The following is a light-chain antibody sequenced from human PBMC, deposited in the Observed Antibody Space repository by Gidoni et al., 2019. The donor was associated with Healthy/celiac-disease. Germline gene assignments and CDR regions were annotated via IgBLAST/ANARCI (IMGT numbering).Light chain of an antibody. J-gene: IGKJ4*01. CDR1: QSVLYSYNNENY. Sequence: DIVMTQSPDSLAVSLGERATINCKSSQSVLYSYNNENYLAWYQQKPEQPPKLLIYWASTRESGVPDRFSGSGSGTDFTLTISSLQAEDVAVYYCQQYFSTPPTFGGGTKVQIK. CDR3: QQYFSTPPT. V-gene: IGKV4-1*01. CDR2: WAS.